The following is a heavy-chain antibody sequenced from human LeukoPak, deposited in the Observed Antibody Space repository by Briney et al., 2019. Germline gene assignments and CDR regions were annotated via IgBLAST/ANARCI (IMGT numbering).Heavy chain of an antibody. CDR1: GYAFTNYY. V-gene: IGHV1-46*01. CDR2: INPSGGSR. CDR3: ARDVHDSVYYYETSGPVFDY. J-gene: IGHJ4*02. D-gene: IGHD3-22*01. Sequence: ASVKVSCKASGYAFTNYYMHWIRQAPGQGLEWMGIINPSGGSRNYAQKFQGRVTMTRDTSTSTVYMELSRLKSEDTAVYYCARDVHDSVYYYETSGPVFDYWGQGSLVTVSS.